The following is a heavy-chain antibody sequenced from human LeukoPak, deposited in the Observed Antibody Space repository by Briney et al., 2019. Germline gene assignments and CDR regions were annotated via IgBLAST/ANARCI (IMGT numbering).Heavy chain of an antibody. CDR1: GYTFTSYG. CDR2: ISAYNGNT. D-gene: IGHD6-19*01. V-gene: IGHV1-18*01. CDR3: ARVIAVAGPPEGFDP. J-gene: IGHJ5*02. Sequence: ASVKVSCKASGYTFTSYGISWVRQAPGQGLEWMGWISAYNGNTNYAQELQGRVTMTTDTSTSTAYMELRSLRSDDTAVYYCARVIAVAGPPEGFDPWGQGTLVTVSS.